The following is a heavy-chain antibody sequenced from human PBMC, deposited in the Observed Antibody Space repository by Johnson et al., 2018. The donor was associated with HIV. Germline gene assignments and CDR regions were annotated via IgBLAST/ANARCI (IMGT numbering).Heavy chain of an antibody. CDR3: AKGLWGGSYPHDAYDI. Sequence: VQLVESGGALVQPGGSLRLSCAASGFTFDDYGMSLVRQAPGKGLEWVSGINWNGGSTGCADSVKGRFTISRDNSNNTLYLQMNSLRAEDTAIYYCAKGLWGGSYPHDAYDIWGQGTMVTVSS. D-gene: IGHD1-26*01. CDR1: GFTFDDYG. J-gene: IGHJ3*02. CDR2: INWNGGST. V-gene: IGHV3-20*04.